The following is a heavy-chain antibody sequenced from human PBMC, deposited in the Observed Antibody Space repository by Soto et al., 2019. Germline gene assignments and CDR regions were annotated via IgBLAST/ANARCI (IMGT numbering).Heavy chain of an antibody. CDR2: IYYSGST. V-gene: IGHV4-31*03. Sequence: QVQLQESGPGLVKPSQTLSLTCTVSGGSISSGGYYWSWIRQHPGKGLEWIGYIYYSGSTYYNPSLKSRVTISVDTSQNQFSLKLSSVTAADTAVYYCAGEDWDYYYGMDVWGQGTTVTVSS. CDR1: GGSISSGGYY. CDR3: AGEDWDYYYGMDV. D-gene: IGHD3-9*01. J-gene: IGHJ6*02.